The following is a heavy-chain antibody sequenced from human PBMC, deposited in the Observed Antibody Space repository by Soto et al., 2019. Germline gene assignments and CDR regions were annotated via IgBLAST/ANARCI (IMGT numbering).Heavy chain of an antibody. D-gene: IGHD3-10*01. Sequence: ETLSLTCTVSGGPIRSRSYYWGWIRQPPGKGLEWIGSIDYSGSTYYKPSLKSRVTISVDTSRNQFSLELSSVTAADTAVYYCARHYGPGNYYTYYYYGMDVWGQGTTVTVSS. CDR3: ARHYGPGNYYTYYYYGMDV. V-gene: IGHV4-39*01. J-gene: IGHJ6*02. CDR2: IDYSGST. CDR1: GGPIRSRSYY.